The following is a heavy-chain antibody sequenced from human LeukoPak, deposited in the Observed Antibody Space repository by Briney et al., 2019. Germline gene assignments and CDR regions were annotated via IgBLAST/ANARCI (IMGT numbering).Heavy chain of an antibody. Sequence: PSETLSLTCAVYGGSFSGYYWSWIRQPPGKGLEWIGEINHSGSTNYNPSLKSRVTISVDTSKNQFSLKLSPVTAADTAVYYCARGFRPRAANDYWGQGTLVTVSS. CDR1: GGSFSGYY. V-gene: IGHV4-34*01. CDR3: ARGFRPRAANDY. CDR2: INHSGST. D-gene: IGHD2-15*01. J-gene: IGHJ4*02.